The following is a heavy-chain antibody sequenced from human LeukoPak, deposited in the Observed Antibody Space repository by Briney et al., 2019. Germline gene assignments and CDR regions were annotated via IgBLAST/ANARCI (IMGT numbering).Heavy chain of an antibody. J-gene: IGHJ4*02. V-gene: IGHV5-51*01. CDR2: IYPGDSDP. D-gene: IGHD6-13*01. Sequence: NSGESLKISCKGSGYTFTTYWIGWVRQMPRKGLEWMGIIYPGDSDPRYSPSFQGQATISADKPISTAYLQWSSLKASDSAMYYCVRHGLGSSWFGFDYWGQGTLVTVSS. CDR1: GYTFTTYW. CDR3: VRHGLGSSWFGFDY.